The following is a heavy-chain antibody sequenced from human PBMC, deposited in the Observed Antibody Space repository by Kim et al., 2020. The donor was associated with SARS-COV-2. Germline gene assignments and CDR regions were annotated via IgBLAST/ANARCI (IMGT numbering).Heavy chain of an antibody. CDR3: ARDDGFRSIDH. D-gene: IGHD6-25*01. V-gene: IGHV3-7*01. J-gene: IGHJ4*02. Sequence: KCYVDSVEGRCTVSRENVKNSVYVQMNGLRPEDTAVYYCARDDGFRSIDHWGQGILVTVSS. CDR2: K.